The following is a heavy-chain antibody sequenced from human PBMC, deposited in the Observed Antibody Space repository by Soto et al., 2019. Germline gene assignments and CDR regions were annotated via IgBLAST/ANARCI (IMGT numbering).Heavy chain of an antibody. J-gene: IGHJ6*02. CDR2: IYYSGST. Sequence: KPSETLSLTCTVSGGSISSYYWSWIRQPPGKGLEWIGYIYYSGSTNYNPSLKSRVTISVDTSKNQFSLKLSSVTAADTAVYYCARAQSRDGYNYVPNYYYGMDVWGQGTTVTVSS. CDR1: GGSISSYY. V-gene: IGHV4-59*01. D-gene: IGHD5-12*01. CDR3: ARAQSRDGYNYVPNYYYGMDV.